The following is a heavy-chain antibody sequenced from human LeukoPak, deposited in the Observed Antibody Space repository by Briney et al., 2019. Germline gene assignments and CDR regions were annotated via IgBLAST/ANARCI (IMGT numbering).Heavy chain of an antibody. J-gene: IGHJ4*02. Sequence: SETLSLTCTVSGGSISSSSYYWGWIRQPPGKGLEWIGSICYSGSTYYNPSLKSRVTISVDTSKNQFSLKLSSVTAADTAVYYCARGFEGSSWYYFDYWGQGTLVTVSS. CDR2: ICYSGST. V-gene: IGHV4-39*07. D-gene: IGHD6-13*01. CDR3: ARGFEGSSWYYFDY. CDR1: GGSISSSSYY.